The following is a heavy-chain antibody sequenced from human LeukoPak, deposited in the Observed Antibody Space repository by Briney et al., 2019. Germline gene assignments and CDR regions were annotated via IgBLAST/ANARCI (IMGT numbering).Heavy chain of an antibody. V-gene: IGHV3-74*01. CDR2: INGDGGST. J-gene: IGHJ4*02. CDR3: ARGLTGYYGYFEY. CDR1: GFTFSSDW. Sequence: GGSLRLSCAASGFTFSSDWMHGVRQSPGKGLVWVSRINGDGGSTSYADSVKGRFTISRDNAKSTRCLQMSSLRAEDTAVYYCARGLTGYYGYFEYWGQGILVNVYS. D-gene: IGHD3-9*01.